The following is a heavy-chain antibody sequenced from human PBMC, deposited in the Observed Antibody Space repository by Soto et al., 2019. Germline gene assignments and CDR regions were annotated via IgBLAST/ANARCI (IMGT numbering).Heavy chain of an antibody. D-gene: IGHD6-13*01. Sequence: QVQLVESGGGVVQPGRSLRLSCEASGFIFKSYTMNWVRQAPGKGLEWVAAIWYDGSKKYHADSVKGRFSISRDDSKNTLYLQMDSLRVEDTAIYYCARGDDRSSWFGYFDYWGQGTLVTVSS. V-gene: IGHV3-33*01. CDR3: ARGDDRSSWFGYFDY. J-gene: IGHJ4*02. CDR1: GFIFKSYT. CDR2: IWYDGSKK.